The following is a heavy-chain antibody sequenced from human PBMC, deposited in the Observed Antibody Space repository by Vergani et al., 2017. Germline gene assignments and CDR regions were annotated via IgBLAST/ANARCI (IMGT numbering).Heavy chain of an antibody. J-gene: IGHJ4*02. D-gene: IGHD2-21*01. V-gene: IGHV5-51*03. CDR2: IYPGDSDT. CDR3: AAGQELAYCGGDCYEYYFDY. Sequence: EVQLVQSGAEVKKPGESLKISCKGSGYSFTSYWIGWVRQMPGKGLEWMGIIYPGDSDTRYSPSFQGQVTISADKSISTAYLQWSSLRSEDTAVYYCAAGQELAYCGGDCYEYYFDYWGQGTLVTVSS. CDR1: GYSFTSYW.